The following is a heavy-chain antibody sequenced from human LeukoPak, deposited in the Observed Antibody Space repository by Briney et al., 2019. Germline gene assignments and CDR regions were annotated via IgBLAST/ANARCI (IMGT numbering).Heavy chain of an antibody. V-gene: IGHV4-4*02. D-gene: IGHD3-10*01. CDR2: IFYTGSP. J-gene: IGHJ5*02. CDR3: ARDGASYYDH. Sequence: SQTLSLTCAVSGGAINNYKWWSWIRQSPGKGLEWLGEIFYTGSPNYNPSFKSRITMSVDKSNNQFSLIWTSITVADTAVYYCARDGASYYDHWGQGILVTVTS. CDR1: GGAINNYKW.